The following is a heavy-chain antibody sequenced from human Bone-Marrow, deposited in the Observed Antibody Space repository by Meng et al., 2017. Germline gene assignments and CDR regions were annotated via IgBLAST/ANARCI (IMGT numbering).Heavy chain of an antibody. J-gene: IGHJ4*02. CDR3: ARGPTTMAHDFDY. V-gene: IGHV4-34*01. Sequence: QVQLQQWGAGLLKPSETLSLTCVVSGGSFSYYYWSWIRQPPGKGLEWIGEINHSGSTNYNPSLESRATISVDTSQNNLSLKLSSVTAADSAVYYCARGPTTMAHDFDYWGQGTLVTVFS. CDR2: INHSGST. CDR1: GGSFSYYY. D-gene: IGHD4-11*01.